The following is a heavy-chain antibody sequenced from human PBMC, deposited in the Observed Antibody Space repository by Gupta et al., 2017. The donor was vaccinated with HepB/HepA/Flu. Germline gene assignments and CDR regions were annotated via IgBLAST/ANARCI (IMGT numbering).Heavy chain of an antibody. D-gene: IGHD1-7*01. CDR1: GFTFSDYS. Sequence: VQLVESGGGLVKPGGSLRLSCAASGFTFSDYSMNWVRQAQGEGLECVASISSSSGYIYYGDSVKGRFTISRDNAKNSLYLQMDSLGVEDTAIYYCATSAASNWNYGGYFGIWGRGTPVTVSS. V-gene: IGHV3-21*01. J-gene: IGHJ2*01. CDR2: ISSSSGYI. CDR3: ATSAASNWNYGGYFGI.